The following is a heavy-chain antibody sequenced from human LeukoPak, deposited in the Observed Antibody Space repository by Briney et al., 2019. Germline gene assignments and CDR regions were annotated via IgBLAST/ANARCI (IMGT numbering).Heavy chain of an antibody. CDR3: ARADKWNSDN. Sequence: ASVTVSCKASGYTFTGYHIHWVRQAPGQGLEWMGWINPSSGATNYARKFQGRVTMTRDTSISTAYMELSRLRSDDTAVYYCARADKWNSDNWGQGTLVTVS. V-gene: IGHV1-2*02. CDR2: INPSSGAT. D-gene: IGHD1-20*01. CDR1: GYTFTGYH. J-gene: IGHJ4*02.